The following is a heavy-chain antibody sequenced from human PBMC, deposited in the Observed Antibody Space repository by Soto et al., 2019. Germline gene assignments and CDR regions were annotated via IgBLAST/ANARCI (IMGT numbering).Heavy chain of an antibody. V-gene: IGHV1-3*01. CDR1: GYSFTSYA. J-gene: IGHJ3*02. CDR2: INAGNGNT. D-gene: IGHD3-9*01. CDR3: ASGGRYFDWLFGDAFDI. Sequence: ASVKVSCKACGYSFTSYAMHWVRQAPGQRLEWMGWINAGNGNTKYSQKFQGRVTITRDTSASTAYMELSSLRSEDTAVYYCASGGRYFDWLFGDAFDIWGQGTMVTVSS.